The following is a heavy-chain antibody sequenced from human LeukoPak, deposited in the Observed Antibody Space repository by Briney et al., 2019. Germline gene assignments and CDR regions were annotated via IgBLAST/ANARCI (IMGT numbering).Heavy chain of an antibody. D-gene: IGHD6-13*01. CDR3: ARAAAAGSYVAY. V-gene: IGHV1-69*05. Sequence: GSSVKVSCKASGGTFSSYAISWVRQAPGKGLEWMGGIIPVFGTANYAQKFQGRVTITTDESTGTAYMELSSLRSEDTAVYYCARAAAAGSYVAYWGQGGLVTVSS. J-gene: IGHJ4*02. CDR2: IIPVFGTA. CDR1: GGTFSSYA.